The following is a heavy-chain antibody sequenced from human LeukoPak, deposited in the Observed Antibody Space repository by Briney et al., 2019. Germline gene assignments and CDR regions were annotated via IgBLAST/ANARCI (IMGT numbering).Heavy chain of an antibody. CDR2: IYYTGDN. V-gene: IGHV4-59*08. CDR3: ARFTARAREIDY. J-gene: IGHJ4*02. Sequence: SETLSLTCTVSGGSISSYYWTWIRQPPGKTLEWIGYIYYTGDNDYNPSLKSRVTMSVDTSKSHLSLKLTSVTAADTAVYYCARFTARAREIDYWGQGILVTVSS. D-gene: IGHD6-6*01. CDR1: GGSISSYY.